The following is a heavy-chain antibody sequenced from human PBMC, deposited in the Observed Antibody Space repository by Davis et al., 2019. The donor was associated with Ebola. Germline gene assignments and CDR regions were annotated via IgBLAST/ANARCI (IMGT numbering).Heavy chain of an antibody. CDR3: AREGAVNYFDY. Sequence: GESLKISCAASGFTFSSYGMNWVRQAPGKGLEWVSSISSSSSYIYYADSVKGRFTISRDNAKNSLYLQMNSLRAEDTAVYYCAREGAVNYFDYWGQGTLVTVSS. CDR2: ISSSSSYI. CDR1: GFTFSSYG. D-gene: IGHD1-26*01. J-gene: IGHJ4*02. V-gene: IGHV3-21*01.